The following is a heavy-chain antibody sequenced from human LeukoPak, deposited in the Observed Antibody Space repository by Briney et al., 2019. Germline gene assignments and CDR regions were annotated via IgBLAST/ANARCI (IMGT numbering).Heavy chain of an antibody. Sequence: SVKVSCKASGGTFSSYAISWVRQAPGQGLEWMGGIIPIFGTANYAQKFQGRVTITADESTSTAYMELSSLRSEDTAVYYCASPYRRDIVVVPSAIYYFDYWGQGTLVSVSS. CDR2: IIPIFGTA. CDR1: GGTFSSYA. CDR3: ASPYRRDIVVVPSAIYYFDY. D-gene: IGHD2-2*01. V-gene: IGHV1-69*13. J-gene: IGHJ4*02.